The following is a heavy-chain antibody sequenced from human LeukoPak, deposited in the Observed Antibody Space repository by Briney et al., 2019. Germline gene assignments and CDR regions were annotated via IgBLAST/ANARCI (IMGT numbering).Heavy chain of an antibody. Sequence: ASVKVSCKASGYTFTSYVMHWVRQAPEQRLEWMGWINADNGNTKYSQKFQGRVTMTRDTSASTAYMELSSLRSEDTAVYYCARASGSGSYYEDWGQGTLVTVSS. CDR1: GYTFTSYV. CDR3: ARASGSGSYYED. V-gene: IGHV1-3*01. J-gene: IGHJ4*02. CDR2: INADNGNT. D-gene: IGHD1-26*01.